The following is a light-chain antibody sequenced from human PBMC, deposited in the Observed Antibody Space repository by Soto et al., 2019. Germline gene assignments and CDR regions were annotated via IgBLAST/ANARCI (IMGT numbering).Light chain of an antibody. CDR1: QGISSW. J-gene: IGKJ4*01. CDR3: QQDNTFPFT. CDR2: AAS. Sequence: DIPMTPSPSSVSASVGDRVPITCRARQGISSWLAWYQQRPEKAPKLLIYAASSLQSGVPSRFRGSGSGTDFTLTISSLQTEDWATYYCQQDNTFPFTFGGGTKVGIK. V-gene: IGKV1-12*01.